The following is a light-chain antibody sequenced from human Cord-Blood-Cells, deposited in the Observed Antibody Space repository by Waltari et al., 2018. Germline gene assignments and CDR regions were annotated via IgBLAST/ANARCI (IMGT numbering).Light chain of an antibody. CDR1: QSISSY. CDR2: AAS. J-gene: IGKJ2*01. Sequence: DIQMTPSPSSLSASVGDRVTITCRASQSISSYLNWYQQKPGKAPKLPIYAASSLQSGVPSRFSGSGSGTDFTLTISSLQPEDFATYYCQQSYSTPYTFGQGTKLEIK. CDR3: QQSYSTPYT. V-gene: IGKV1-39*01.